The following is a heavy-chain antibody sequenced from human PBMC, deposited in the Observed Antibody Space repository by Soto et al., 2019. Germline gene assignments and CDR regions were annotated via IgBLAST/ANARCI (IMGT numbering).Heavy chain of an antibody. V-gene: IGHV2-5*02. CDR3: IQSRCGGDCLQSYASHYYYGMDV. D-gene: IGHD2-21*02. CDR2: IYWDDDK. J-gene: IGHJ6*02. Sequence: SGPTLVNPTQTLTLTCTFSGFSLSTSGVGVGWIRQPPGKALEWPALIYWDDDKRYSPSLRSRLTINKDTSKNQVVLTMTNMDPVDTATYYCIQSRCGGDCLQSYASHYYYGMDVWGQGTTVTVS. CDR1: GFSLSTSGVG.